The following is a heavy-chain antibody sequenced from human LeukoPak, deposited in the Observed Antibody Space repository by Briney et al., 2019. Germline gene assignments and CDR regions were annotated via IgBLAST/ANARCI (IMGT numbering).Heavy chain of an antibody. J-gene: IGHJ5*02. CDR2: ISSSSSYT. V-gene: IGHV3-11*06. CDR1: GFTFSDYY. D-gene: IGHD3-10*01. Sequence: GTSLRLSCAASGFTFSDYYMSWIRQAPGKGLEWVSYISSSSSYTNYADSVKGRFTISRDNAKNSLYLQMNSLRAEDTAVYYCARDHYYGSGSQNWFDPWGQGTLVTVSS. CDR3: ARDHYYGSGSQNWFDP.